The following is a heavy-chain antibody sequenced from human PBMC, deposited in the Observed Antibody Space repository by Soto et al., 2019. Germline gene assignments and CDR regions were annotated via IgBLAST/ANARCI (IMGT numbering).Heavy chain of an antibody. CDR3: ERYRREAVAGYTLDN. CDR1: GASISSNY. J-gene: IGHJ4*02. Sequence: ETLSLTCAVSGASISSNYWTWIRQPPGKGLEWIGYVYNSGSTNYNPSLKSRVTISEDTSKSQFSPKVNSMTAADTAVYYCERYRREAVAGYTLDNWGQGILVTVSS. D-gene: IGHD6-13*01. V-gene: IGHV4-59*01. CDR2: VYNSGST.